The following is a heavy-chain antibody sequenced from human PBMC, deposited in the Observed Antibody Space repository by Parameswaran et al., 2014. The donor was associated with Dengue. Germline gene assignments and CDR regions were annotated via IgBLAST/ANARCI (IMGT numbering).Heavy chain of an antibody. D-gene: IGHD2-15*01. CDR2: IRSKAYGGTT. CDR3: TRDTREDIVVVVAATEPGGLDY. Sequence: VRQAPGKGLEWVGFIRSKAYGGTTEYAASVKGRFTISRDDSKSIAYLQMNSLKTEDTAVYYCTRDTREDIVVVVAATEPGGLDYWGQGTLVTVSS. V-gene: IGHV3-49*02. J-gene: IGHJ4*02.